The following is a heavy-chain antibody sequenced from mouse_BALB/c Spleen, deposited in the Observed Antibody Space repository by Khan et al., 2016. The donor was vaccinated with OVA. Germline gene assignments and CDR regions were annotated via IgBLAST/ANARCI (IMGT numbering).Heavy chain of an antibody. J-gene: IGHJ1*01. CDR1: GYTFTNYG. CDR2: INTYTGEP. D-gene: IGHD1-1*02. CDR3: ASGGYGYFDV. Sequence: QIQLVQSGPELKKPGETVKISCKASGYTFTNYGMNWVKQAPGKGLKWMGWINTYTGEPTYADDFKGRFAFSLETSASTAYLQINNLKNEDTASYCCASGGYGYFDVWGAGTTVTVSS. V-gene: IGHV9-3-1*01.